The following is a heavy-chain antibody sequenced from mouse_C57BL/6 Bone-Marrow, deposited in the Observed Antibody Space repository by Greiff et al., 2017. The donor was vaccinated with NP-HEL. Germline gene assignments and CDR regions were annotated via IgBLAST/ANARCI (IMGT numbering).Heavy chain of an antibody. V-gene: IGHV3-8*01. D-gene: IGHD4-1*01. CDR2: ISYSGST. J-gene: IGHJ4*01. Sequence: VQLQQSGPGLAKPSQTLSLTCSATGYSFTSDYWNWIRKFPGNKLEYMGYISYSGSTYYTPSLKSRISITRDTCKNQYYLQLNSVTTEDTATYDCARWGLNWDAMDYWGQGTSVTVSS. CDR1: GYSFTSDY. CDR3: ARWGLNWDAMDY.